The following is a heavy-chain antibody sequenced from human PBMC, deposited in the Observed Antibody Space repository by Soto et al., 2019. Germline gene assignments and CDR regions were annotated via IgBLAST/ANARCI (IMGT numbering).Heavy chain of an antibody. CDR1: GGAFSDYA. CDR2: IMPIFRAP. D-gene: IGHD1-26*01. Sequence: ASVKVSCKASGGAFSDYAFSWVRQAPGQGLEWLGGIMPIFRAPDYAQKFQGRVTITADEFTRTAYMEMSSLRSEDTAVYYCARGPSAVGADNFDYWGQGTLVTVSS. J-gene: IGHJ4*02. V-gene: IGHV1-69*13. CDR3: ARGPSAVGADNFDY.